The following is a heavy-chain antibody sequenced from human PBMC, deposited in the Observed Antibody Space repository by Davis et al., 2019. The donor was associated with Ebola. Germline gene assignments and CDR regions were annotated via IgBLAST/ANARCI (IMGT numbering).Heavy chain of an antibody. D-gene: IGHD3-16*01. Sequence: PSETLSLTCAISGDSVFGKNGAWNWIRQSPLRGLEWLGRTYYTYKWHNDYGASVKSRISINPDTSKNQLSLQRNSVTPEAAAVYYCVRGWGRSGLDVWGQGTTVTVSS. J-gene: IGHJ6*02. CDR3: VRGWGRSGLDV. V-gene: IGHV6-1*01. CDR2: TYYTYKWHN. CDR1: GDSVFGKNGA.